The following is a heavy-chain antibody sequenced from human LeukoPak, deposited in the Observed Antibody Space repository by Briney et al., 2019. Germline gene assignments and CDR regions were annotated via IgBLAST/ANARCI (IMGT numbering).Heavy chain of an antibody. CDR3: VRDHDWGLDY. CDR1: GFTFNAYP. J-gene: IGHJ4*02. D-gene: IGHD7-27*01. Sequence: PGGSLRLSCAPSGFTFNAYPMNWVRHAPGKGLEWISYITHSSDSIYYADSVKGRFTISRDNTKNPLYLQMNSLRAEDTAVYYCVRDHDWGLDYWGQGTLVTVS. V-gene: IGHV3-48*01. CDR2: ITHSSDSI.